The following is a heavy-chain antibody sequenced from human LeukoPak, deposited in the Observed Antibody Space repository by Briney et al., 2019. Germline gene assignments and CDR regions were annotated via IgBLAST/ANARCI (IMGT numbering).Heavy chain of an antibody. Sequence: PSETLSLTCAVYGGSFSGYYWSWIRQPPGKGLEWIGEINHSGSTTYNSSLKSRVTISLDTSQNQFSLKLTSVTPADTAVYYCARTAKYYYGSETYYFFDYWGQGTLVTVSS. D-gene: IGHD3-10*01. CDR1: GGSFSGYY. J-gene: IGHJ4*02. CDR2: INHSGST. V-gene: IGHV4-34*01. CDR3: ARTAKYYYGSETYYFFDY.